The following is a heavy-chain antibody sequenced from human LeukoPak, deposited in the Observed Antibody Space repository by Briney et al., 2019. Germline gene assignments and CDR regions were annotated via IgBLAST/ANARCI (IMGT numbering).Heavy chain of an antibody. D-gene: IGHD3-22*01. CDR1: GGSISSSSYY. V-gene: IGHV4-39*07. J-gene: IGHJ4*02. Sequence: SETLSLTCTVSGGSISSSSYYWGWIRQPPGKGLEWIGSIYYSGSTYYNPSLKSRVTISVDTSKNQFSLKLSSVTAADTAVYYCAREADSSGYYFAEYDYWGQGTLVTVSS. CDR3: AREADSSGYYFAEYDY. CDR2: IYYSGST.